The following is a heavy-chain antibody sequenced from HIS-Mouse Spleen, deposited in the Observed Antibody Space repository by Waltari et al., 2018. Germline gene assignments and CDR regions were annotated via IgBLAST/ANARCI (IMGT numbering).Heavy chain of an antibody. CDR3: ARTPPGGGTNGVCYFDY. J-gene: IGHJ4*02. V-gene: IGHV4-31*03. Sequence: QVQLQESGPGLVTPSTTLSLTFTVPGCSIRRCRYYLILLRPPPGKGLGWIGYIYYSGSTYYNPSLKSRVTISVDTSKNQFSLKLSSVTAADTAVYYCARTPPGGGTNGVCYFDYWGQGTLVTVSS. D-gene: IGHD2-8*01. CDR2: IYYSGST. CDR1: GCSIRRCRYY.